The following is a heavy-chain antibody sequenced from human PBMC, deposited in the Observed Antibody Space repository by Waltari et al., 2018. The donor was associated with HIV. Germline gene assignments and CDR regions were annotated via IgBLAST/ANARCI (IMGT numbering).Heavy chain of an antibody. CDR1: GFIFSSYA. Sequence: EVQLLESGGGLVQPGESLRLSCAASGFIFSSYAMSWVRQAPGKGLEWVSAINYSGGSSFYADSVKGRFIISRDNSKKTLYLQLNSLRAQDTAIYYCAKLAGDSELDYWGQGTLVIVSS. V-gene: IGHV3-23*05. CDR2: INYSGGSS. J-gene: IGHJ4*02. D-gene: IGHD4-17*01. CDR3: AKLAGDSELDY.